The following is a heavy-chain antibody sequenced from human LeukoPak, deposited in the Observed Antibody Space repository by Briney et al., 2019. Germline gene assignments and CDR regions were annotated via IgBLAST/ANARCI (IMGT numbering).Heavy chain of an antibody. Sequence: GESLRLSCAASGFSVSNKYMSWVRQAPGKGLEWVSVIYTGGDTYYADSVKGRFTIFRDNSENTLHLQMNSLRAEDTAVYYCARPLVGDALDYWGQGTLVTVSS. CDR3: ARPLVGDALDY. J-gene: IGHJ4*02. D-gene: IGHD1-26*01. CDR1: GFSVSNKY. CDR2: IYTGGDT. V-gene: IGHV3-53*01.